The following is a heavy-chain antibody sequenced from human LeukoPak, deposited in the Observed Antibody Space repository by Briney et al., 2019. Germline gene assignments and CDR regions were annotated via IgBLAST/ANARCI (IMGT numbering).Heavy chain of an antibody. V-gene: IGHV4-34*01. CDR1: GGSFSGYY. D-gene: IGHD6-19*01. Sequence: PSETLSLTCAVYGGSFSGYYWSWICQPPGKGLEWIGEINHSGSTNYNPSLKSRVTISVDTSKNQFSLKLSSVTAADTAVYYCALAGIAVAGNPFDYWGQGTLVTVSS. CDR2: INHSGST. J-gene: IGHJ4*02. CDR3: ALAGIAVAGNPFDY.